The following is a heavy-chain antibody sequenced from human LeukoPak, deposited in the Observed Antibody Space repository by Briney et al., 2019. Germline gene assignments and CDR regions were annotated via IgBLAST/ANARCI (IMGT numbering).Heavy chain of an antibody. V-gene: IGHV4-38-2*02. J-gene: IGHJ4*02. D-gene: IGHD3-16*02. CDR3: AKDLSSRDYVWGSYRPDFDY. Sequence: PSETLSLTCTVSGYSISSGYYWGWIRQPPGKGLEWIGSIYHSGSTYYNPSLKSRVTISVDTSKNQFSLKLSSVTAADTAVCYCAKDLSSRDYVWGSYRPDFDYWGQGTLVTVSS. CDR1: GYSISSGYY. CDR2: IYHSGST.